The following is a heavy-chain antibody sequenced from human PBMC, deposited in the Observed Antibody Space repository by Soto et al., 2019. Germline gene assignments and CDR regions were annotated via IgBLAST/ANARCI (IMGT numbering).Heavy chain of an antibody. CDR2: IYYSGNT. J-gene: IGHJ5*02. CDR3: ARLGAFYQSLDP. V-gene: IGHV4-30-4*01. Sequence: SETLSLTCTVSGDSINNIEYYWTWIRQSPGKGLEWIGYIYYSGNTYYNPSLKSRVTISLDKSTNQFSLRLSSVTAADPAVYYCARLGAFYQSLDPWGPGTQVTVSS. D-gene: IGHD3-3*02. CDR1: GDSINNIEYY.